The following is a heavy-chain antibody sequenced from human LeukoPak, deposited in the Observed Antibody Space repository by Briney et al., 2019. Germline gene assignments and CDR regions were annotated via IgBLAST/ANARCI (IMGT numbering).Heavy chain of an antibody. V-gene: IGHV4-39*07. J-gene: IGHJ5*02. CDR1: GFTFSSYW. CDR2: IYYSGST. Sequence: GSLRLSCAASGFTFSSYWMHWVRQPPGKGLEWIGSIYYSGSTYYNPSLKSRVTISVDTSKNQFSLKLSSVTAADTAVYYCASVLRYFDWSVTIDPWGQGTLVTVSS. D-gene: IGHD3-9*01. CDR3: ASVLRYFDWSVTIDP.